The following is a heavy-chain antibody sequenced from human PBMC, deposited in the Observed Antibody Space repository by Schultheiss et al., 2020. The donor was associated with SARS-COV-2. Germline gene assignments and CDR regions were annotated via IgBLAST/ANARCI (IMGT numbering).Heavy chain of an antibody. CDR3: AKPWASAPIADY. V-gene: IGHV1-2*02. Sequence: ASVKVSCKASGYTFTGYYMHWVRQAPGQGLEWMGWINPNSGGTNYAQKLQGRVTMTTDTSTSTAYMELRSLRSDDTAVYYCAKPWASAPIADYWGQGTLVTVSS. J-gene: IGHJ4*02. CDR1: GYTFTGYY. CDR2: INPNSGGT. D-gene: IGHD2-15*01.